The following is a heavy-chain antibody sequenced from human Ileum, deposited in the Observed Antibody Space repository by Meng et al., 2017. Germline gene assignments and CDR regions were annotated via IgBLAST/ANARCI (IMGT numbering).Heavy chain of an antibody. CDR3: AHRLAYSSNYNVGWFDP. CDR2: IYWDDDK. CDR1: GFSLSTSGVG. J-gene: IGHJ5*02. V-gene: IGHV2-5*02. Sequence: ISLKETRPTLVNPTLTLTRTCTFSGFSLSTSGVGVALIRQPPGKALECLALIYWDDDKRYNPSLKNRLTITKDTSKNQVVLTMTNMDLVDTATYYCAHRLAYSSNYNVGWFDPWGQGTLVTVSS. D-gene: IGHD6-13*01.